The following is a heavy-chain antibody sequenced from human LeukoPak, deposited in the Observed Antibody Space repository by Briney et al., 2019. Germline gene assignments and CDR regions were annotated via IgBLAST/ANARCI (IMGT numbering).Heavy chain of an antibody. CDR2: IYYSGSA. CDR3: AREHQYSNYARLLWFDP. Sequence: SETLSLTCTVSGGSVNSGSYYWCWIRQAPGEGLEWIGNIYYSGSAYYTPSLESRVTMSVDTSKNQFSLKLSSVTAADTAVYYCAREHQYSNYARLLWFDPWGQGTLVTVSS. CDR1: GGSVNSGSYY. D-gene: IGHD4-11*01. V-gene: IGHV4-39*07. J-gene: IGHJ5*02.